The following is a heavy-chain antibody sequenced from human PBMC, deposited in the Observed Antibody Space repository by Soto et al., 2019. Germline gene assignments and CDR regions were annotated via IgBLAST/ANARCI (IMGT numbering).Heavy chain of an antibody. Sequence: PSETLSLTCAVSGGSISSGGYSWSWIRQPPGKGLEWIGYIYHSGSTYYNPSLKSRVTISVDRSKNQFSLKLSSVTAADTAVYYCARGGDYGAHFDYWGQGTLVTVSS. J-gene: IGHJ4*02. CDR3: ARGGDYGAHFDY. CDR1: GGSISSGGYS. V-gene: IGHV4-30-2*01. CDR2: IYHSGST. D-gene: IGHD4-17*01.